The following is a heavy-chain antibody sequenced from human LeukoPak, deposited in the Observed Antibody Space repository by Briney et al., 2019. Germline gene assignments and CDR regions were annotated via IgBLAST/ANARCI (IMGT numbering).Heavy chain of an antibody. J-gene: IGHJ4*02. V-gene: IGHV1-69*01. CDR3: ARGMNPYSNYVAADY. CDR1: GGTFSNYA. D-gene: IGHD4-11*01. Sequence: SVKVSCKASGGTFSNYAISWVRQAPGQGLEWMGGIIPIFGTTNYAQKFQGRVTITADESTNTAYMELSSLRSEDTAVYYCARGMNPYSNYVAADYWGEGTLVTVSS. CDR2: IIPIFGTT.